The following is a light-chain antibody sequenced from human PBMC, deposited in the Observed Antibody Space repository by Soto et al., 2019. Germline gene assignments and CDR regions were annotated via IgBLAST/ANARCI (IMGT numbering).Light chain of an antibody. Sequence: QSVLTQPPSVSGAPGQRVTISCTGSSSNIGAGHDVHWYQHLPGTAPKLLIYGNGNRPSGVPDRFSGSKSGNTASLAVSGLQAEDEADYYCSSYAGSSTLYVFGTGTKVTVL. J-gene: IGLJ1*01. CDR3: SSYAGSSTLYV. CDR2: GNG. CDR1: SSNIGAGHD. V-gene: IGLV1-40*01.